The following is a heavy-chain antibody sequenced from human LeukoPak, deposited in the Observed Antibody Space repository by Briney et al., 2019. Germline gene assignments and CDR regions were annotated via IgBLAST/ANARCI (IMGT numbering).Heavy chain of an antibody. Sequence: PSETLSLTCTVSGGSISSYYWSWIRQPPGKGLEWIGYIYYSGSTNYNPSLKSRVTISVDTSTNQFSLKLSSVTAADTAVYYCAKSNYGDYIDYWGQATLVTVSS. CDR2: IYYSGST. D-gene: IGHD4-17*01. CDR3: AKSNYGDYIDY. J-gene: IGHJ4*02. CDR1: GGSISSYY. V-gene: IGHV4-59*01.